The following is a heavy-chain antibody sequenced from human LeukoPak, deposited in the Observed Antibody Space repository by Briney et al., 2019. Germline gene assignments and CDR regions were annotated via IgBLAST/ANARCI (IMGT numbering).Heavy chain of an antibody. J-gene: IGHJ4*01. V-gene: IGHV1-8*02. CDR1: GYTFTSYD. Sequence: ASVKVSCKASGYTFTSYDINWVRQATGQGLEWMGWMNPNSGNTGYAQKFQGRVTMTEDTSTDTAYMELSGLRSEDTAVYFCATVSFWGQGTLVTVSS. CDR3: ATVSF. CDR2: MNPNSGNT. D-gene: IGHD1-1*01.